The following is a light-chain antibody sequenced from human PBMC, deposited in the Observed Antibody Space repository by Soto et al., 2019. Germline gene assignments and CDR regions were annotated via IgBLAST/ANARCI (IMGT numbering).Light chain of an antibody. J-gene: IGLJ2*01. CDR1: SSDVGGCNY. Sequence: QSALTQPASVSGSPGQSITNSCTGTSSDVGGCNYVSWYQQHPGEAPKLMIYDVYNRPSGVSYRFSGSKSGNTASLTISGLQAEDEADYYCSSYTSDTTRDVVFGGGTKLTVL. CDR3: SSYTSDTTRDVV. CDR2: DVY. V-gene: IGLV2-14*01.